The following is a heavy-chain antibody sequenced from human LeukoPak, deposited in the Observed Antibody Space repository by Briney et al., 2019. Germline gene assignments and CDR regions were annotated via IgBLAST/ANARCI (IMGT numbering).Heavy chain of an antibody. CDR3: ARDGGEKSFDY. Sequence: GASVKVSCKASGYTFTSYAMHWVRQAPGQRLEWMGWINAGNGNTKYSQKFQGRVTMTRDTSISTAYMELNRLRSDDTAVYYCARDGGEKSFDYWGQGALVTVSS. V-gene: IGHV1-3*01. CDR2: INAGNGNT. J-gene: IGHJ4*02. D-gene: IGHD2-15*01. CDR1: GYTFTSYA.